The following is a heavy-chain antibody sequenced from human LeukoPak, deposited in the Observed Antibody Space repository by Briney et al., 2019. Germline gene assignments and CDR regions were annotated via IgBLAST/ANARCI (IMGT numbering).Heavy chain of an antibody. CDR3: ARHGDSSGYFLGEAY. CDR1: GDSINDYY. D-gene: IGHD3-22*01. J-gene: IGHJ4*02. CDR2: IYYSGST. Sequence: SETLSLTCTVSGDSINDYYWGWIRQPPGSGLEWIGCIYYSGSTSYNPSLKGRVTISIDTSKNQFSLNLGSVTAADTAVYYCARHGDSSGYFLGEAYWGQGTLVTVSS. V-gene: IGHV4-59*08.